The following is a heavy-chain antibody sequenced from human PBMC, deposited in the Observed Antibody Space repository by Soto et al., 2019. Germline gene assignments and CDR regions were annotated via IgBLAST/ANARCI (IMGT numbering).Heavy chain of an antibody. D-gene: IGHD2-21*01. Sequence: PGGSLRLSCAASGFAFNNYAMNWVRQAPGKGLEWVSHISGSGGSTDYAESVKGRFSISKDSVNNTLYLHMSSLRAEDTALYFCAKEGPYINSCSSAGYLEHWGLGTQVTVSS. V-gene: IGHV3-23*01. CDR1: GFAFNNYA. CDR3: AKEGPYINSCSSAGYLEH. CDR2: ISGSGGST. J-gene: IGHJ1*01.